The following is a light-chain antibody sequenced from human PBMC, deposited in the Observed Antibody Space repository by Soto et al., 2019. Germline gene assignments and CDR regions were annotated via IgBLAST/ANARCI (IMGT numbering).Light chain of an antibody. Sequence: DIGLTQSALPLPVTPGEAASISFRCIHGLVTSNGNNYLDWYLQRPGQSPQVLIYLGSNRASGVPDRFSGSGSGTDFTLKISRVEAEDVGVYYCMQGLTTPLTFGGGTRWIS. CDR1: HGLVTSNGNNY. CDR2: LGS. V-gene: IGKV2-28*01. CDR3: MQGLTTPLT. J-gene: IGKJ4*01.